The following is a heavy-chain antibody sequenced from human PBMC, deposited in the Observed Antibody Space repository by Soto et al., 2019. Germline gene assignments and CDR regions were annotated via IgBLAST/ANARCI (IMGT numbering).Heavy chain of an antibody. V-gene: IGHV2-5*02. Sequence: QITLKESGPTLVTPTQTLTLTCTFSGFSLSTLGVGVGWIRQPPGKALEWLALIYWDDDKRYIPSLKSRLTITKDTSKNQVVLTVTNVDPEDTATYYCALNRYGKFDYWAPGTLVTVSS. CDR1: GFSLSTLGVG. J-gene: IGHJ4*02. CDR3: ALNRYGKFDY. D-gene: IGHD5-18*01. CDR2: IYWDDDK.